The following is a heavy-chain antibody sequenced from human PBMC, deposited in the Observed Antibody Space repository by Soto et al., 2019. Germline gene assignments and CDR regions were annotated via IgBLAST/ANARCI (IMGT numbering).Heavy chain of an antibody. CDR3: ARLGYDILTGYNNWFDP. Sequence: GASVKVSCKASGYTFTSYAMNWVRQAPGQGLEWMGWINTNTGNPTYAQGFTGRFVFSLDTSVSTAYLQICSLKAEDTAVYYCARLGYDILTGYNNWFDPWGQGTLVTVSS. D-gene: IGHD3-9*01. V-gene: IGHV7-4-1*01. CDR1: GYTFTSYA. J-gene: IGHJ5*02. CDR2: INTNTGNP.